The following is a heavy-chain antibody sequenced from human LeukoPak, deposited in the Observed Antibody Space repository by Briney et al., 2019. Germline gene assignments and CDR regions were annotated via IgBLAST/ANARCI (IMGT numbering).Heavy chain of an antibody. J-gene: IGHJ4*02. CDR3: ARVLRYFDWTKAPFDY. CDR1: GFTFSTYN. D-gene: IGHD3-9*01. V-gene: IGHV3-21*04. CDR2: IRSSSSYI. Sequence: GGSLRLSCAASGFTFSTYNMNWVRQAPGKGLEWVSSIRSSSSYIYYADSVKGRFTISRDNAKNSLYLQMNSLRAEDTAVYHCARVLRYFDWTKAPFDYWGQGTLVTVSS.